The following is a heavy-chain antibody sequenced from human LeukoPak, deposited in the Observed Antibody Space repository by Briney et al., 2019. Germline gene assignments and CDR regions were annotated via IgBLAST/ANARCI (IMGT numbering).Heavy chain of an antibody. D-gene: IGHD3-10*01. Sequence: SETLSLTCTVSCGSISSYYWSWIRQPPGKGLEWIGYIYYSGSTNYNPSLKSRVTISVDTSKNQFSLKLSSVTAADTAVYYCARDHRVRGEYYYYGMDVWGQGTTVTVSS. CDR3: ARDHRVRGEYYYYGMDV. CDR2: IYYSGST. J-gene: IGHJ6*02. CDR1: CGSISSYY. V-gene: IGHV4-59*12.